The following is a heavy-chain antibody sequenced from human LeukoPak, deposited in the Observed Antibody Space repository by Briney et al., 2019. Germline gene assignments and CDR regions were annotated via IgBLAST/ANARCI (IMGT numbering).Heavy chain of an antibody. D-gene: IGHD3-10*01. CDR1: GFTFSSYA. Sequence: AGSLRLSCAASGFTFSSYAMHWVRQATGKGLEWVAVISYDGSNKDDADSMKGRFTIFRDNSKNTMYLQMNSLRAKDTALYYCARAPPRAAYYVSGSYLSGAFDIWGQGTMVTVSS. J-gene: IGHJ3*02. CDR2: ISYDGSNK. CDR3: ARAPPRAAYYVSGSYLSGAFDI. V-gene: IGHV3-30*04.